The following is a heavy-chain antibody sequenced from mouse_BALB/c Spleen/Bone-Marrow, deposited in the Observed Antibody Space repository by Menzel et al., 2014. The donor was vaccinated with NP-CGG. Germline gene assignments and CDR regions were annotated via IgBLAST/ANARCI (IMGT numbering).Heavy chain of an antibody. CDR2: INPSTGYT. V-gene: IGHV1-7*01. Sequence: QVQLQQSRAELAKPGASVKMSCKASGYTFTSYWMHWVKQRPGQGLEWIGYINPSTGYTEYNQKFKDKATLTADKSSSTAYMQLSSLTSEDSAVYYCARWGDDGTFDYWGQGTTLTVSS. CDR3: ARWGDDGTFDY. D-gene: IGHD2-12*01. CDR1: GYTFTSYW. J-gene: IGHJ2*01.